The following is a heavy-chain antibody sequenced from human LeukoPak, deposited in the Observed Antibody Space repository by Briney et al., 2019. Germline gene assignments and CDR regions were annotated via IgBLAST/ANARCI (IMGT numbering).Heavy chain of an antibody. J-gene: IGHJ5*02. D-gene: IGHD5-24*01. Sequence: ASVKVSCKASGYTFTSYDINWVRQATGQGLEWMGWMNPNSGNTGYAQKFQGRVTITRNTSISTAYMELSSLRSEDTAVYYCARARSYRHQLNALSYWFDPWGQGTLVTVSS. CDR1: GYTFTSYD. CDR2: MNPNSGNT. CDR3: ARARSYRHQLNALSYWFDP. V-gene: IGHV1-8*03.